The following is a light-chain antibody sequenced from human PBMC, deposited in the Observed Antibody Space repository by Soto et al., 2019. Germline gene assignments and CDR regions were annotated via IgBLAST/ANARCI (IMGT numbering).Light chain of an antibody. J-gene: IGLJ1*01. V-gene: IGLV2-14*01. CDR3: SSYTSSRTYV. CDR2: GVS. Sequence: QSALTQPASVSASPGQSITISCTETNSDIGTLNSVSWYQQFPGKAPKLMIFGVSVRPSGVSTRFSGSKFGNTAFLYISGLQDEDEADYYCSSYTSSRTYVFGGGTKLTVL. CDR1: NSDIGTLNS.